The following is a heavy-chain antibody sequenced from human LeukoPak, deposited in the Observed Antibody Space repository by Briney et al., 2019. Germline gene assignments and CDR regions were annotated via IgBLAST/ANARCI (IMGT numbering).Heavy chain of an antibody. D-gene: IGHD3-3*01. CDR3: TTLNYDFWSGSHYFYYYMDV. J-gene: IGHJ6*03. Sequence: GGSLRLSCAASGFTFNNAWMSWVRQAPGKGLEWVGRIKSKPDGGTTDYAAPVKGRFTVSRDDSKNMLYLQMNSLNTEDTAVYYCTTLNYDFWSGSHYFYYYMDVWGKGTTVTVSS. CDR2: IKSKPDGGTT. V-gene: IGHV3-15*01. CDR1: GFTFNNAW.